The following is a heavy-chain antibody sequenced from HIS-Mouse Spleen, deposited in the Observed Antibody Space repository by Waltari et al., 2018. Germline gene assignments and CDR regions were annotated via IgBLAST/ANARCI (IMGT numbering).Heavy chain of an antibody. CDR2: YYSGST. V-gene: IGHV4-59*01. CDR1: GGSISSYY. Sequence: QVQLQESGPGLVKPSETLSLTCTVSGGSISSYYRSWIRQPPGTGLEWIGYYSGSTNYNPSLKSRVTISVDTSKNQFSLKLSSVTAADTAVYYCARASRDLLLPRYFDLWGRGTLVTVSS. CDR3: ARASRDLLLPRYFDL. J-gene: IGHJ2*01.